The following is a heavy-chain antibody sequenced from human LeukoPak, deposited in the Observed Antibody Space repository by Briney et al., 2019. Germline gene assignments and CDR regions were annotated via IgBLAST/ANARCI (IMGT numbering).Heavy chain of an antibody. Sequence: PGGSLRLSCAASGFIFGDYDMFWVRQTMGRSLEWVSTLSLAGDTFYPGSVRGRFTISRDDVKNSLYLQMNSLRGEDTAVYYCATSTLKYFDYWGHGTLATVSS. J-gene: IGHJ4*01. CDR1: GFIFGDYD. V-gene: IGHV3-13*04. CDR2: LSLAGDT. CDR3: ATSTLKYFDY.